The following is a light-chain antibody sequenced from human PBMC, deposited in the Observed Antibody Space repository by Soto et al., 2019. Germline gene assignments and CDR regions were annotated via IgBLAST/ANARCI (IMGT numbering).Light chain of an antibody. CDR2: GAS. J-gene: IGKJ1*01. CDR3: QQYGSSPWT. V-gene: IGKV3-20*01. CDR1: QSVSSSY. Sequence: EIALTQSPGTLSLSPRERDTLSCRVSQSVSSSYLAWYQQKPGQAPMPLIYGASSRAIGIPDRFSGSGSGTDFTLTISRLEPEDFAVYYCQQYGSSPWTFGQGTKVEIK.